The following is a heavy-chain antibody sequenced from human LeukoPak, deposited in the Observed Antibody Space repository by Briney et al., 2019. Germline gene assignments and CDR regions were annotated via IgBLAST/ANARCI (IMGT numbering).Heavy chain of an antibody. D-gene: IGHD2-2*01. J-gene: IGHJ4*02. Sequence: PGRSLRLSCAASGITFSRHGMHWVRQAPGKGLEWVAVISYDGSSKYYADSVKGRFTISRDNSKNTLYLQMNSLRAEDTAVYYCGKDYCSSTSWPLDYWGQGTLVTVSS. CDR1: GITFSRHG. V-gene: IGHV3-30*18. CDR3: GKDYCSSTSWPLDY. CDR2: ISYDGSSK.